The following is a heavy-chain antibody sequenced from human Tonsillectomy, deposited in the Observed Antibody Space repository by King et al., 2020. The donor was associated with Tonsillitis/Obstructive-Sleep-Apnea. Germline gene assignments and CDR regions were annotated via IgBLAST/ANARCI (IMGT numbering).Heavy chain of an antibody. D-gene: IGHD3-3*01. Sequence: HVQLQQWGAGLLKPSETLSLTCAVYGGSFSGFHCTWIRQPPGKGLEWIGEISHSGHANYNPSLKSRVTMSVDTSKNQFSLKLSSVTAADTAVYYCARGPIPSGDLWSNWFDPWGQGTLVTVSS. CDR2: ISHSGHA. V-gene: IGHV4-34*01. CDR3: ARGPIPSGDLWSNWFDP. CDR1: GGSFSGFH. J-gene: IGHJ5*02.